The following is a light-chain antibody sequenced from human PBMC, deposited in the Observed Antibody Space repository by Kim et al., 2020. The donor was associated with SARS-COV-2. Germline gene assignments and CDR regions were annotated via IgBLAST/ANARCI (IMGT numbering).Light chain of an antibody. CDR2: GKN. CDR1: RLRSYY. CDR3: NSRDSSGIHVL. Sequence: LGQKVRITCQGARLRSYYARWYQQQPGQAPALVIYGKNNRPSGIPDRFSGSSSGNTASLTIPGAQAEDEADYYCNSRDSSGIHVLFGGGTQLTVL. J-gene: IGLJ2*01. V-gene: IGLV3-19*01.